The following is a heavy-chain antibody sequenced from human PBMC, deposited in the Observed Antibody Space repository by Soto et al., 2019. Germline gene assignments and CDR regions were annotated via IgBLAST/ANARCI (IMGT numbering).Heavy chain of an antibody. J-gene: IGHJ4*02. CDR2: IYYSGST. V-gene: IGHV4-30-4*01. CDR3: ARTVVVADINTYYFDY. Sequence: PSETLSLTCTVSGGSISSGDYYWIWIRQPPGKGLEWIGYIYYSGSTYYNPSLKSRVTISVDTSKNQFSLKLSSVTAADTAVYYCARTVVVADINTYYFDYWGQGTLVTVSS. D-gene: IGHD2-15*01. CDR1: GGSISSGDYY.